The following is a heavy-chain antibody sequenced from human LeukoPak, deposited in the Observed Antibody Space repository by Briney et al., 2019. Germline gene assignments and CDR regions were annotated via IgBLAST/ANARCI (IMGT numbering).Heavy chain of an antibody. V-gene: IGHV3-53*01. CDR2: IYSGGST. CDR1: GFTASSNY. J-gene: IGHJ6*02. D-gene: IGHD2-21*02. Sequence: GGSLRLSCAASGFTASSNYMSWVRQAPGKGLEWVSVIYSGGSTYYADSVKGRFTISRDNSKNTLYLQMNSLRAEDTAVYYCARDRGDPGSGSDYYYYGMDVWGQGTTVTVSS. CDR3: ARDRGDPGSGSDYYYYGMDV.